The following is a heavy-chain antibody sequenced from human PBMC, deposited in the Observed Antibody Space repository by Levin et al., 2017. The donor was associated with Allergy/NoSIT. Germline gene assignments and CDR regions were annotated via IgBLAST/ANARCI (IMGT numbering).Heavy chain of an antibody. CDR3: ARDAIGFDYYGMDV. Sequence: GESLKISCEASGFTFSIYSMNWVRQVPGNGLDWISYIGSTSATIYYADSVKGRFTVSRDNAKGSLYLHMNSLRAEDTAVYYCARDAIGFDYYGMDVWGQGTTVTVSS. V-gene: IGHV3-48*01. J-gene: IGHJ6*02. D-gene: IGHD3-10*01. CDR2: IGSTSATI. CDR1: GFTFSIYS.